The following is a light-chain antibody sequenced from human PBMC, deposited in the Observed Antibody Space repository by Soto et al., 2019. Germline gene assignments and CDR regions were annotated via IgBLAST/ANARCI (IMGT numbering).Light chain of an antibody. CDR2: DAS. CDR3: QERTGWPPWT. Sequence: EIVLTQSPATLSLSPGGRATLSCRASQSVSLSLAWYQQKPGQAPRLLIYDASKRASGFPARFSGSGSGTDFTLTISSLEPEDFAVYYCQERTGWPPWTFGKGTKVDI. CDR1: QSVSLS. J-gene: IGKJ1*01. V-gene: IGKV3-11*01.